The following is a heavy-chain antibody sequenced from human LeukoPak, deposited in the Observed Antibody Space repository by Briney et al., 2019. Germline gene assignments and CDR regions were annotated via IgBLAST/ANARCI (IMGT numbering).Heavy chain of an antibody. D-gene: IGHD2-2*02. V-gene: IGHV3-30*04. CDR1: GFTFSSHA. Sequence: GRSLRLSCAASGFTFSSHAVHWVRQAPGKGLEWVAVISNDGNNKYYGDSVKGRFTISRDNSKNTLYLLMNSLRADDTAVYYCARGQYCSGTSCYTYYYYYSMDVWGQGTTVTVSS. CDR2: ISNDGNNK. CDR3: ARGQYCSGTSCYTYYYYYSMDV. J-gene: IGHJ6*02.